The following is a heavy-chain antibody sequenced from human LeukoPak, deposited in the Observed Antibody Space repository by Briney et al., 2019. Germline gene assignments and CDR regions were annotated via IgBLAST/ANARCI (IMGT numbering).Heavy chain of an antibody. V-gene: IGHV3-23*01. Sequence: GGSLRLSCAASGFTFSSYAVSWVRQAPGKGLEWVSAISGSGGSTYYADSVKGRFTISRDNSKNTLYLQMNSLRAEDTAVYYCAKDGLGYCSGGSCSTNFDYWGQGTLVTVSS. CDR1: GFTFSSYA. J-gene: IGHJ4*02. D-gene: IGHD2-15*01. CDR3: AKDGLGYCSGGSCSTNFDY. CDR2: ISGSGGST.